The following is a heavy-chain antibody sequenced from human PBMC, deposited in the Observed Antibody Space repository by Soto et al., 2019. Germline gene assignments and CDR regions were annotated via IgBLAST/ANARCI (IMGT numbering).Heavy chain of an antibody. CDR1: GAPITSGAYS. CDR2: IYQSGST. CDR3: ARDMSGCSSSDCYLSGWFDP. Sequence: QLQLRESGSGLVKPSQTLSLTCTVSGAPITSGAYSWSWIRQPPGKGLEWIGFIYQSGSTHYNPSLKSRCTISAGRSKNHSSLQLTSLTAADTAVYYRARDMSGCSSSDCYLSGWFDPWGPGTLVTVSS. V-gene: IGHV4-30-2*01. D-gene: IGHD2-21*02. J-gene: IGHJ5*02.